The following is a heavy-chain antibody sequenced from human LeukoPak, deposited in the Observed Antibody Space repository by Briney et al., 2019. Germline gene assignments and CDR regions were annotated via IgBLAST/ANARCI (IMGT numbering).Heavy chain of an antibody. CDR1: GGSISSYY. D-gene: IGHD4-23*01. Sequence: PSETLSLTCTVSGGSISSYYWSWIRQPPGKGLEWIGNIYNSGGTNYNPSLKSRVTTSVDTSKNQFSLKLTSVTAADTAVYYCARYRGNSNGGFDPWGQGTLVTVSS. J-gene: IGHJ5*02. CDR2: IYNSGGT. CDR3: ARYRGNSNGGFDP. V-gene: IGHV4-59*01.